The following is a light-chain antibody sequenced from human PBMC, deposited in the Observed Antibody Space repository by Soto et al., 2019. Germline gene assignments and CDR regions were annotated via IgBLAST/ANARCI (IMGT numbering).Light chain of an antibody. CDR3: MQALQTPS. CDR2: LGS. V-gene: IGKV2-28*01. CDR1: QSLLHSNGYNY. Sequence: DIVMTQSPLSLPVTPGEPASISCRSSQSLLHSNGYNYLDWYLQKPGQPPQLLIFLGSNRAYGAADRLGGRGYGTDFTLKISRVEAEDVGVYYCMQALQTPSFGGGTKVEIK. J-gene: IGKJ4*01.